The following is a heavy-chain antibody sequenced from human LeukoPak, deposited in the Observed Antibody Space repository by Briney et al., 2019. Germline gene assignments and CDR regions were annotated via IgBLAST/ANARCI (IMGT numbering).Heavy chain of an antibody. D-gene: IGHD5-18*01. Sequence: PWGSLRLSCAASGFTFSSYSMNWVRQAPGKGLEWVSSISSSSSYIYYADSVKGRFTISRDNSKNTLYLQMNSLRAEDTAVYYCAKLGKDTAMPSTYYFDYWGQGTLVTVSS. CDR1: GFTFSSYS. J-gene: IGHJ4*02. V-gene: IGHV3-21*04. CDR3: AKLGKDTAMPSTYYFDY. CDR2: ISSSSSYI.